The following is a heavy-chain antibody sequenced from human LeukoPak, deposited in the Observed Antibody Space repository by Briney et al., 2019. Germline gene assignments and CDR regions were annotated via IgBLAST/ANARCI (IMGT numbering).Heavy chain of an antibody. V-gene: IGHV4-39*01. J-gene: IGHJ6*03. CDR1: GGSISSSSYY. D-gene: IGHD4-23*01. CDR3: ARHSSVDYYYYYMDV. CDR2: IYYSGST. Sequence: SETLSLTCTVSGGSISSSSYYWGWIRQPPGEGLEWIGSIYYSGSTYYNPSLKSRVTISVDTSKNQFSLKLSSVTAADTAVYYCARHSSVDYYYYYMDVWGKGTTVTVSS.